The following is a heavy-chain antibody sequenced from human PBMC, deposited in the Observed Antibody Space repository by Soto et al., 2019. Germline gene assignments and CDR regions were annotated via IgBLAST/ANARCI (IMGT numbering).Heavy chain of an antibody. J-gene: IGHJ4*02. V-gene: IGHV1-69*13. CDR2: IIPIFGTA. D-gene: IGHD3-22*01. CDR1: GGTFSSYA. CDR3: ARADYYDSSGYYYLDY. Sequence: ASVKVSCKASGGTFSSYAISWVRQAPGQGLEWMGGIIPIFGTANYAQKFQGRVTITADESTSTAYMELSSLRSEDTAVYYCARADYYDSSGYYYLDYWGQGTLVTVSS.